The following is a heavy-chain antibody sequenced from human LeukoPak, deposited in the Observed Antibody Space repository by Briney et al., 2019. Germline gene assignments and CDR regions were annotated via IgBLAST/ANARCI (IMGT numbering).Heavy chain of an antibody. J-gene: IGHJ4*02. V-gene: IGHV4-59*01. D-gene: IGHD3-16*01. CDR2: IYYSGST. Sequence: PSETLSLTCTVSGGSISSYYWSWIRQPPGKGLEWIGYIYYSGSTNYNPSLKSRVAISVDTSKNQLSLKLSSVTAADTAVYYCARTQGFGGVVTLFDYWGQGTLVTVSS. CDR3: ARTQGFGGVVTLFDY. CDR1: GGSISSYY.